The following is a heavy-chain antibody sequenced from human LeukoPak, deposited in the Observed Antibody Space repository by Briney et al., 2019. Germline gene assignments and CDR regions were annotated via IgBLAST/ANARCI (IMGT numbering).Heavy chain of an antibody. J-gene: IGHJ6*04. CDR3: ARDPRGAVVPGAMGV. Sequence: GGSLRLSCAASGFTFSDYYMRWIRQAPGKGLEWVSYISSSGTTIYYADSVKGRFTISRDNGQSSLYLQMNSLRAEDTAVYYCARDPRGAVVPGAMGVWGKGTTVTVSS. CDR1: GFTFSDYY. V-gene: IGHV3-11*01. D-gene: IGHD2-2*01. CDR2: ISSSGTTI.